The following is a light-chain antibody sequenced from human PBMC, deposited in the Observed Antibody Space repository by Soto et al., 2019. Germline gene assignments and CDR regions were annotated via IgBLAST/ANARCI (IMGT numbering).Light chain of an antibody. V-gene: IGKV3-15*01. Sequence: IVWTQSPAALPLSPGERTTLSCSASQSVRNNLAWYQQKPGQAPRLLIYGASTRATGIPARFSGSGSGTEFTLTISSLQSEDFAVYYCQQYNNWPTWPVGQVGKV. CDR3: QQYNNWPTWP. CDR1: QSVRNN. CDR2: GAS. J-gene: IGKJ1*01.